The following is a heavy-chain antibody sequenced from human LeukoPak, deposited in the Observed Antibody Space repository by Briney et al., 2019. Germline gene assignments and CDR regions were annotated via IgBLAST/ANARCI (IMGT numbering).Heavy chain of an antibody. V-gene: IGHV1-2*04. CDR1: GYTITGYY. CDR3: ARTMYYYDSSGYSY. D-gene: IGHD3-22*01. CDR2: INPNSGGT. J-gene: IGHJ4*02. Sequence: ASVKVSCKASGYTITGYYMHWVRQAPGQGLEWMGWINPNSGGTNYAQKFQGWVTMTRDTSISTAYMELSRLRSDDTAVYYCARTMYYYDSSGYSYWGQGTLVTVSS.